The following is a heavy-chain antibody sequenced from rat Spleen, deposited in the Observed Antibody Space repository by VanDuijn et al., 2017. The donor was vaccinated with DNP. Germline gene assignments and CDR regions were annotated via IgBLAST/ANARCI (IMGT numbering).Heavy chain of an antibody. CDR3: TRHVLPLRVWDY. CDR1: GFTFSDYN. V-gene: IGHV5-7*01. J-gene: IGHJ2*01. D-gene: IGHD1-4*01. CDR2: ISYDGTTT. Sequence: EVQLVESGGGLVQPGRSLKLSCGASGFTFSDYNMAWVRQAPSKGLEWVATISYDGTTTYYRDSVKGRFIMSRDNAKSTLYLQMNSLRSEDMATYYCTRHVLPLRVWDYWGQGVMVTVSS.